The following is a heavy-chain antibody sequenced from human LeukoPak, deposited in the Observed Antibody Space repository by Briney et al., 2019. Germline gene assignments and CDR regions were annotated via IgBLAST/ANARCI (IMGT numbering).Heavy chain of an antibody. D-gene: IGHD5-12*01. Sequence: ASVKVSCKASGYTFTGYYMHWVRQATGQGLEWMGWMNPNSGNTGYAQKFQGRVTITRNTSISTAYMELSSLRSEDTAVYYCARGLNSGYDFDYWGQGTLVTVSS. J-gene: IGHJ4*02. V-gene: IGHV1-8*03. CDR3: ARGLNSGYDFDY. CDR2: MNPNSGNT. CDR1: GYTFTGYY.